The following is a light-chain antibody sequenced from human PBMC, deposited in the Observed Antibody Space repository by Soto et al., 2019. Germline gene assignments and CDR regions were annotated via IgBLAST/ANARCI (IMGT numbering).Light chain of an antibody. V-gene: IGKV3-11*01. CDR3: QHRANWPLT. CDR1: YSVSSS. J-gene: IGKJ4*01. Sequence: EIVLPQSPATLSLSPGERATLSCRASYSVSSSLAWYQQSPGQSPRLLIYAASNRANGIPARFSGSGSGTDFTLTISSRVPEDYADYDFQHRANWPLTFGGGTKVEIK. CDR2: AAS.